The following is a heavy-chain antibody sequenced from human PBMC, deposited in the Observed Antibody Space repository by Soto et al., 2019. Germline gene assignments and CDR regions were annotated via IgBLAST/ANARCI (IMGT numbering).Heavy chain of an antibody. V-gene: IGHV3-7*01. CDR2: IKQDGSEK. J-gene: IGHJ4*02. D-gene: IGHD3-16*01. CDR1: GFTFSSYW. CDR3: ARDSTWYVWGSRTYYFDY. Sequence: GGSLRLSCTASGFTFSSYWMSWVRQAPGKGLERVANIKQDGSEKYYVDSVKGRFTISRDNAKNSLYLQMNSLRAEDTAVYYCARDSTWYVWGSRTYYFDYWGQGTLVTVSS.